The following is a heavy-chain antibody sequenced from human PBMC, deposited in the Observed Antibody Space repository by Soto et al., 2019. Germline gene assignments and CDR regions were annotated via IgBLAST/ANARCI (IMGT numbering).Heavy chain of an antibody. D-gene: IGHD6-13*01. Sequence: PGGSLRLSCGASGFTFSSYAMSWVRQAPGKGLEWVSRLSGSGATTKYADSVEGRFTISRDNAKNTLYLQMNSLKTEDTALYYCAKSDASSWYAMDVWGQGTTVTVS. J-gene: IGHJ6*02. V-gene: IGHV3-23*01. CDR3: AKSDASSWYAMDV. CDR2: LSGSGATT. CDR1: GFTFSSYA.